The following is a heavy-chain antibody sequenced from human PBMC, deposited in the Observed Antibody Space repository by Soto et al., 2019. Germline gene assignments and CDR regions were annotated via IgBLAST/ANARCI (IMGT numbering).Heavy chain of an antibody. CDR3: ARVRDDHYDILTGYYPYYYGMDV. CDR2: FSSSSSTI. D-gene: IGHD3-9*01. J-gene: IGHJ6*02. V-gene: IGHV3-48*02. Sequence: PGGSLKLSCAASGFTFSSYSMNWVRQAPGKGLEWVSYFSSSSSTIYYADSVKGRFTISRDNAKNSLYLQMNSLRDEDTAVYYCARVRDDHYDILTGYYPYYYGMDVWGQGTTVTVSS. CDR1: GFTFSSYS.